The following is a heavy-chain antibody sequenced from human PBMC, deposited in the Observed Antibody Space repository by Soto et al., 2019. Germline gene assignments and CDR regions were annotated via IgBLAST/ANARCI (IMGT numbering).Heavy chain of an antibody. CDR1: KFSFDEYA. CDR3: AKMAFRFLDWSYFDS. J-gene: IGHJ4*02. Sequence: PGGSLRLSCEASKFSFDEYAMHWVRQVPGKGLEWVSSISWNSNKIVYADSVKGRFTVSRDNAKKSLYLQMNSLRAEDSALYYCAKMAFRFLDWSYFDSWGQGTLVTVSS. V-gene: IGHV3-9*01. D-gene: IGHD3-3*01. CDR2: ISWNSNKI.